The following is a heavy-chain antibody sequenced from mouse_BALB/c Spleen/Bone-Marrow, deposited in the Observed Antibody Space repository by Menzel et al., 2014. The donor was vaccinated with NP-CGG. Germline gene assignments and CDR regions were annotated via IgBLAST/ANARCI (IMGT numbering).Heavy chain of an antibody. CDR3: AREGGTSSAYFDY. CDR1: GYSITSAYH. D-gene: IGHD2-14*01. J-gene: IGHJ2*01. CDR2: ISYDGSS. Sequence: EVQRVESGPGLVKPSQSLSLTCSVTGYSITSAYHWNWIRQFPVKNLEWMGYISYDGSSNYTPSLKDRISITRDTSQNQFFLRFNSVTTEDTATYYCAREGGTSSAYFDYWGQGTTLTVSS. V-gene: IGHV3-6*02.